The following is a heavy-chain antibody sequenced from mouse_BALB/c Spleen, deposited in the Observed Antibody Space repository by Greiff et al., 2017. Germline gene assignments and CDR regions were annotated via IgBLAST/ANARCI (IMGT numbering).Heavy chain of an antibody. CDR3: ARSLFTTAPPAWFAY. CDR2: IDPENGNT. V-gene: IGHV14-1*02. Sequence: EVQLQQSGAELVRPGALVKLSCKASGFNIKDYYMHWVKQRPEQGLEWIGWIDPENGNTIYDPKFQGKASITADTSSNTAYLQLSSLTSEDTAVYYCARSLFTTAPPAWFAYWGQGTLVTVSA. D-gene: IGHD1-2*01. CDR1: GFNIKDYY. J-gene: IGHJ3*01.